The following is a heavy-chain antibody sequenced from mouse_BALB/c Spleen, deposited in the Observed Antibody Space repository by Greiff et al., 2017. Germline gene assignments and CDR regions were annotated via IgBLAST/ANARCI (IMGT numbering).Heavy chain of an antibody. CDR1: GFTFNTYA. D-gene: IGHD2-3*01. J-gene: IGHJ4*01. V-gene: IGHV10-1*02. Sequence: EADGGLVQPKGSLKLSCAASGFTFNTYAMNWVRQAPGKGLEWVARIRSKSNNYATYYADSVKDRFTISRDDSQSMLYLQMNNLKTEDTAMYYCVRRGYYDYAMDYWGQGTSVTVSS. CDR2: IRSKSNNYAT. CDR3: VRRGYYDYAMDY.